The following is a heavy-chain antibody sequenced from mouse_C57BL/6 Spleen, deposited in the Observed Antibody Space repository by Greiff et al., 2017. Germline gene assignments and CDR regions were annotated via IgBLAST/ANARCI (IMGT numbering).Heavy chain of an antibody. Sequence: VQLQQPGAELVKPGASVKMSCKASGYTFTSYWITWVKQRPGQGLEWIGDIYPGSGSTNYNEKFKRKATLTVDTSSSAAYMQLSSLTSEDSAGYYCARARADYYGSSGYAMDYWGQGTSGTVSS. CDR3: ARARADYYGSSGYAMDY. J-gene: IGHJ4*01. V-gene: IGHV1-55*01. CDR2: IYPGSGST. CDR1: GYTFTSYW. D-gene: IGHD1-1*01.